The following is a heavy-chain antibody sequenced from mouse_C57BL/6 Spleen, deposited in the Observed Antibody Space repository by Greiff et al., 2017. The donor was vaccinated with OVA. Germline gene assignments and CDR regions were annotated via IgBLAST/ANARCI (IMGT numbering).Heavy chain of an antibody. CDR3: TVYHRGPWFAY. CDR1: GFNIKDYY. J-gene: IGHJ3*01. Sequence: VQLKQSGAELVRPGASVKLSCTASGFNIKDYYMHWVKQRPEQGLEWIGRIDPEDGDTEYAPKFQGKATLTAETSSNTAYLQLSSLTSEDAAVYYCTVYHRGPWFAYWGQGTLVTVSA. D-gene: IGHD2-1*01. V-gene: IGHV14-1*01. CDR2: IDPEDGDT.